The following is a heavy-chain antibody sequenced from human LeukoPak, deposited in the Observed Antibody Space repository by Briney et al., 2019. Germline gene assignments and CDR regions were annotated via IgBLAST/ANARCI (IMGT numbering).Heavy chain of an antibody. D-gene: IGHD2-15*01. Sequence: SETLSLTCTVSGGSISSRNWWSWVRQPPGKGLEWIGEIYDSGSTNYNPSLKSRVTISIDKSKNHFSLKLSSVTAADTAVYFCARNSCSGGSCYDNRGYFDYWGQGTLVTVSS. CDR2: IYDSGST. J-gene: IGHJ4*02. CDR3: ARNSCSGGSCYDNRGYFDY. CDR1: GGSISSRNW. V-gene: IGHV4-4*02.